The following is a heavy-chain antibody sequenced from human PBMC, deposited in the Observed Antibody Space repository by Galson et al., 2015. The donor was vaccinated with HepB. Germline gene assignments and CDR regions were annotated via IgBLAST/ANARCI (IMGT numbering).Heavy chain of an antibody. J-gene: IGHJ4*02. CDR3: ARDPRPSDILTASYYFDS. CDR2: IWDDGSNK. V-gene: IGHV3-33*08. CDR1: GFTFSSYG. D-gene: IGHD3-9*01. Sequence: SLRLSCAASGFTFSSYGMHWVRQAPGKGLEWVAVIWDDGSNKYYADSVKGRFTISRDNSKSTVYLQMNSLTVEDTAVYYCARDPRPSDILTASYYFDSWGQGTLVTVST.